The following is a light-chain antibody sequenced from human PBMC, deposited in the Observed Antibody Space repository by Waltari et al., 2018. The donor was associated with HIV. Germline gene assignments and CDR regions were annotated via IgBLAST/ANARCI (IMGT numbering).Light chain of an antibody. CDR2: WAS. Sequence: DIVMTQSPESLAVSLGERATLHCKSSQSVLYSSNNKNYLAWYQQKPGQPPKLLIYWASTRESGVPDRFSGSGSGTDFTLTINSLQAEDVAIYYCQQYYGSPLTFGPGTKVDIK. CDR1: QSVLYSSNNKNY. CDR3: QQYYGSPLT. V-gene: IGKV4-1*01. J-gene: IGKJ3*01.